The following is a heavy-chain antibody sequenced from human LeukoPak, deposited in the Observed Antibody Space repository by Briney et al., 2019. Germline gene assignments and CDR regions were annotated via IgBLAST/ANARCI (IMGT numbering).Heavy chain of an antibody. CDR3: ASVHNYYGSGSYSY. V-gene: IGHV1-46*01. CDR2: INPSGGST. J-gene: IGHJ4*02. Sequence: GSVMVSCKASGYTFTSYYIHWVRQAPGQGLEWMGIINPSGGSTSYAQKFQGRVTMTRDTSTSTVYMELSGLRSEDTAVYYCASVHNYYGSGSYSYWGQGTLVTVSS. CDR1: GYTFTSYY. D-gene: IGHD3-10*01.